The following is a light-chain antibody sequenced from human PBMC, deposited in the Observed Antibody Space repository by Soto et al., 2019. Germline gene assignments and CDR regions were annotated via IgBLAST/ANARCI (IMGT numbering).Light chain of an antibody. J-gene: IGKJ2*01. V-gene: IGKV3-20*01. CDR2: GAS. CDR1: QSISSSY. CDR3: QQFGSSSYT. Sequence: EIVLTQSPGTLSLSPGERATLSCRASQSISSSYLAWYQHKPGQAPRLLIFGASSRATDIPDRFSGSGSGTDFNLTISRLEPEDFAVYYCQQFGSSSYTFGQGTKLEIK.